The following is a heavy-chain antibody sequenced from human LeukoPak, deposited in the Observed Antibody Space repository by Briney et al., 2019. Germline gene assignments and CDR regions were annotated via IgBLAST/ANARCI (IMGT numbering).Heavy chain of an antibody. Sequence: SVKVSCKASGGTFSSYAISWVRQAPGQGLEWMGRIIPILGIANYAQKFQGRVTITADKSTSTAYMELSSLRSEDTAVYYCARSLFYYDSSGHYWGRGTLVTVSS. V-gene: IGHV1-69*04. CDR3: ARSLFYYDSSGHY. D-gene: IGHD3-22*01. J-gene: IGHJ4*02. CDR2: IIPILGIA. CDR1: GGTFSSYA.